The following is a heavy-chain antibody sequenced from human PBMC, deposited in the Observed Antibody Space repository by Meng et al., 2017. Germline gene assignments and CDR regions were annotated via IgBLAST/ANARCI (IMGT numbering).Heavy chain of an antibody. V-gene: IGHV3-74*01. CDR1: FSDYY. CDR2: INSNGSST. CDR3: ARDHGPIDY. Sequence: FSDYYMSWVSQAPGKGLVVVSRINSNGSSTNYADSVKGRFTISRDNAKNTLYLQMNSLRAEDTAVYYCARDHGPIDYWGQGTLVTVSS. J-gene: IGHJ4*02.